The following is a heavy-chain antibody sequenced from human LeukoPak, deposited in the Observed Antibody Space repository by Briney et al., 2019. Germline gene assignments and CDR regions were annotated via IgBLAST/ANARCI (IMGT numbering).Heavy chain of an antibody. J-gene: IGHJ4*02. CDR2: IYADGNT. CDR1: GFTVSSNY. D-gene: IGHD4-17*01. V-gene: IGHV3-53*01. Sequence: GGSLRLSCAASGFTVSSNYMTWVRQAPGRGLEWVSFIYADGNTYYADSVKGRFTISRDISKNAVYLQMNSLRAEDTAVYYCARDSYGDANFDSWGQGTLVTVSS. CDR3: ARDSYGDANFDS.